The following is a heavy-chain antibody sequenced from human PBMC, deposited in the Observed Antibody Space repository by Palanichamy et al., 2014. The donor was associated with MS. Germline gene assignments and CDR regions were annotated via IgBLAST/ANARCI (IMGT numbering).Heavy chain of an antibody. CDR2: IYPGDSDT. J-gene: IGHJ6*02. CDR3: AGRSSTAYYYTMDI. CDR1: GFHFNRCW. D-gene: IGHD2-2*01. Sequence: EVQLEQSGAEVKKPGSLVKISCKGSGFHFNRCWIGWVRQTPGKGLEWMGIIYPGDSDTRYSPSFQGQVTTSADRSISTAYLHWSSLKASDSAIYYCAGRSSTAYYYTMDIWGQGTTVTVSS. V-gene: IGHV5-51*01.